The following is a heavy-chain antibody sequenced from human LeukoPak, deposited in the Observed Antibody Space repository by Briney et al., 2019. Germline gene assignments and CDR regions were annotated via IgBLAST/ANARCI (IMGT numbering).Heavy chain of an antibody. J-gene: IGHJ5*02. CDR2: INPSGGST. D-gene: IGHD3-22*01. Sequence: ASVKVSCKASGYTFTSYYMHWVRQAPGQGLEWMGIINPSGGSTSYAQKFQGRVTMTRDMSTSTVYMELSSLRSEDTAVYYCARSGERRSSGHNNWFDPWGQGTLATVSS. CDR3: ARSGERRSSGHNNWFDP. V-gene: IGHV1-46*01. CDR1: GYTFTSYY.